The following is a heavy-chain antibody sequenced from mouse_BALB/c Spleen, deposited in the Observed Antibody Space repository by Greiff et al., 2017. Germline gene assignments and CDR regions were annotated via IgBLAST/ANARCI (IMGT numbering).Heavy chain of an antibody. CDR3: ARDGVYYDYDVSAMDY. D-gene: IGHD2-4*01. Sequence: EVKLQESGPELVKPGASVKMSCKASGYTFTSYVMHWVKQKPGQGLEWIGYINPYNDGTKYNEKFKGKATLTSDKSSSTAYMELSSLTSEDSAVYYCARDGVYYDYDVSAMDYWGQGTSVTVSS. CDR2: INPYNDGT. V-gene: IGHV1-14*01. CDR1: GYTFTSYV. J-gene: IGHJ4*01.